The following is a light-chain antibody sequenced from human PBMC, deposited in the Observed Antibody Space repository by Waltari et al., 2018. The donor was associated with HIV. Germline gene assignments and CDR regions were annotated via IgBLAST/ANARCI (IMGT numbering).Light chain of an antibody. CDR3: QSYDSSNWV. V-gene: IGLV6-57*01. CDR2: EDN. Sequence: NFMLTQPHSVSESPWKTVTISCTRSSGSIASHYVQWYQQRPGSSPTTVIYEDNQRPSGVPDRFSGSIDSSSNSASLTISGLKTEDEADYYCQSYDSSNWVFGGGTKLTVL. J-gene: IGLJ3*02. CDR1: SGSIASHY.